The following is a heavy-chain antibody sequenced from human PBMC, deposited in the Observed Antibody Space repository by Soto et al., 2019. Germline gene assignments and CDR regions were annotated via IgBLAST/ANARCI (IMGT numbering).Heavy chain of an antibody. CDR2: VYTSGST. J-gene: IGHJ4*02. CDR1: GGAISSNY. D-gene: IGHD6-13*01. V-gene: IGHV4-4*08. Sequence: SSETLSLTCTVSGGAISSNYWIWIRQPPGKELEWIGYVYTSGSTNYNPSLKSRVTISEDTSKSQYSLKVNSMTAADTAVYYCARYRREAVAGYTLDNWGQGILVTVSA. CDR3: ARYRREAVAGYTLDN.